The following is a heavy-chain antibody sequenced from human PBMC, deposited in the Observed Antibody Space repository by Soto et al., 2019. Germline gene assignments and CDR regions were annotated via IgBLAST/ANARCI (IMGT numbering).Heavy chain of an antibody. D-gene: IGHD5-12*01. CDR3: ARESRDDGYNYLVDY. Sequence: QVQLVQSGAEVKKPGASVKVSCQASGYTFTSYGISWVRQAPGQGLEWMGWISAYNGNTNYAQKLQGRVTMTTDTSTSTAYMELRSLRSDDTAVYYCARESRDDGYNYLVDYWGQGTLVTVSS. J-gene: IGHJ4*02. V-gene: IGHV1-18*01. CDR2: ISAYNGNT. CDR1: GYTFTSYG.